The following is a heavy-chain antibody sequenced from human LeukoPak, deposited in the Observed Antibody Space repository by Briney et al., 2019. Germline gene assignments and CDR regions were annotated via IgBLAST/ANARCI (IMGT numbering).Heavy chain of an antibody. D-gene: IGHD2-21*01. CDR2: IYHSGST. CDR3: ARGLWWSNWYFDL. Sequence: PSETLSLTCTVSGGSISSGGYYWSWIRQPPGKGLEWIGYIYHSGSTYYNPSLKSRVTISVDRSKNQFSLKLSSVTAADTAVYYCARGLWWSNWYFDLWGRGTLVTVSS. J-gene: IGHJ2*01. V-gene: IGHV4-30-2*01. CDR1: GGSISSGGYY.